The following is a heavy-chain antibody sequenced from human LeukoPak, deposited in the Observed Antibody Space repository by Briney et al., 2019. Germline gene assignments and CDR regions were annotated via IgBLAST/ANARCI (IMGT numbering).Heavy chain of an antibody. CDR2: IYYSGST. V-gene: IGHV4-39*01. CDR1: GGSISSSSYY. D-gene: IGHD4-17*01. Sequence: KASETLSLTYTVSGGSISSSSYYWGWIRQPPGNGLEWIGSIYYSGSTYYNPSLKSRITISVDTSKNQFSLKLSSVTAADTAVYYCARHPDHYGDYGELYFDYWGQGTLVTVSS. J-gene: IGHJ4*02. CDR3: ARHPDHYGDYGELYFDY.